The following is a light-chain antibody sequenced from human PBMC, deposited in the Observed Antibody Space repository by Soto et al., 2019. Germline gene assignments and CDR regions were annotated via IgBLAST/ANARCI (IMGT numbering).Light chain of an antibody. CDR2: DAS. J-gene: IGKJ2*01. Sequence: EIVLTQSPATLSLSPGERATLSCRASQSVSSYLAWYQQKPDQAPRLLIYDASNRATGISARFSGGGSGTDFTLTSSSLVAEDFALYFCQARFNWSRFTFGQRTQLEIK. V-gene: IGKV3-11*01. CDR3: QARFNWSRFT. CDR1: QSVSSY.